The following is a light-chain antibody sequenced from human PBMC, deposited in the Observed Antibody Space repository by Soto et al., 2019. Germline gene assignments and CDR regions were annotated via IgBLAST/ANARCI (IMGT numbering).Light chain of an antibody. CDR1: SSDVGSYNL. CDR3: CSYAGSSTSYV. Sequence: QSALTQPASVSGSPGQSITISCTGTSSDVGSYNLVSWYQQHPGKAPKFMIYEGSKRPSGVSNRFSGSKSGNTASLTISGLQAEDEADDYCCSYAGSSTSYVFGTGTKVTVL. V-gene: IGLV2-23*01. CDR2: EGS. J-gene: IGLJ1*01.